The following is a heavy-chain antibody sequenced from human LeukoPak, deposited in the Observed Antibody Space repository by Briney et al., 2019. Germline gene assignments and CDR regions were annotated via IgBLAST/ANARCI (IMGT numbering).Heavy chain of an antibody. V-gene: IGHV4-59*01. CDR1: GGSISSYY. CDR3: AREGKDIVVVPAAMRYYYYMDV. CDR2: IYYSGST. Sequence: SETLSLTCTVSGGSISSYYWSWIRQPPGKGLEWIGYIYYSGSTNYNPSLKSRVTISVDTSKNRFSLKLSSVTAADTAVYYCAREGKDIVVVPAAMRYYYYMDVWGKGTTVTISS. D-gene: IGHD2-2*01. J-gene: IGHJ6*03.